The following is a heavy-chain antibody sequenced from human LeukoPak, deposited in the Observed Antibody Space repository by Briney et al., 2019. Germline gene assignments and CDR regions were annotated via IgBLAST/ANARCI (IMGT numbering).Heavy chain of an antibody. CDR1: GFTFSSNA. J-gene: IGHJ5*02. CDR2: TSGSGGAT. Sequence: GGFLRLSCAASGFTFSSNAMSWVRQAPGKGLEWVSGTSGSGGATYYADSVKGRFSISRDNSKNTLYLQMNSLRAEDTAIYYCAKSPQWLVPSWFDPWGQGTLVTVSS. CDR3: AKSPQWLVPSWFDP. D-gene: IGHD6-19*01. V-gene: IGHV3-23*01.